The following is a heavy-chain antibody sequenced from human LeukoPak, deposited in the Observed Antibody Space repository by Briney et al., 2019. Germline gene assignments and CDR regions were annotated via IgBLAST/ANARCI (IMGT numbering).Heavy chain of an antibody. CDR2: INHSGST. D-gene: IGHD2-15*01. J-gene: IGHJ4*02. Sequence: SETLSLTCAVYGGSFSGYYWSWIRQPPGKGLEWIGEINHSGSTNYNPSLKSRVTISVDTSKNQFSLKLSSVTAADTAVYYCARMPGSYCSGGSCYSGWGQGTLVTVSS. V-gene: IGHV4-34*01. CDR3: ARMPGSYCSGGSCYSG. CDR1: GGSFSGYY.